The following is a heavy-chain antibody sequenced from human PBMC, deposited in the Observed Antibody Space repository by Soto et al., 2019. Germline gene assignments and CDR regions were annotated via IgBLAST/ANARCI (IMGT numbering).Heavy chain of an antibody. CDR2: ISAYNGNT. V-gene: IGHV1-18*01. CDR1: GYTFANYG. D-gene: IGHD3-9*01. Sequence: QAQLVQSGGEVKKPGASVKVSCKASGYTFANYGITWVRQAPGQGLEWMGWISAYNGNTSYTQKLQGRVTMTTDTFTSTAYMELRSLISDDTAVYYGARDNYDILTCYYMAWYFDLWGRGTLVTVSS. CDR3: ARDNYDILTCYYMAWYFDL. J-gene: IGHJ2*01.